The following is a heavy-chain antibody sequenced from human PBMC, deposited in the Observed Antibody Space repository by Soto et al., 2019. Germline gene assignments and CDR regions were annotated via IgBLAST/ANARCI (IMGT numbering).Heavy chain of an antibody. CDR2: ITTYNGNT. V-gene: IGHV1-18*04. CDR1: GYAFSNFY. J-gene: IGHJ6*02. CDR3: ARALTGYGMDV. Sequence: ASVKVSCKASGYAFSNFYMQWVRQAPGQGLEWMGWITTYNGNTEYAQKFQGRVTMTTDASTSTAYMELGSLRSDDTAIYYCARALTGYGMDVWGQGTTVTVSS.